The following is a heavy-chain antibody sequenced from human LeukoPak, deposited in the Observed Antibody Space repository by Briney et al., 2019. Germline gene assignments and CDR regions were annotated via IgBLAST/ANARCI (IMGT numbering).Heavy chain of an antibody. CDR2: IYYSGST. J-gene: IGHJ5*02. Sequence: PSETLSLTCTVSGGSLSSYYWSWLRQPPGKGLEWIGYIYYSGSTNYNPSLKSRVTISVDTSKNQFSLNLKSVTAADTAVYYCARISGGAGYNSNWFDPWGQGTLVTVSS. D-gene: IGHD5-24*01. V-gene: IGHV4-59*08. CDR1: GGSLSSYY. CDR3: ARISGGAGYNSNWFDP.